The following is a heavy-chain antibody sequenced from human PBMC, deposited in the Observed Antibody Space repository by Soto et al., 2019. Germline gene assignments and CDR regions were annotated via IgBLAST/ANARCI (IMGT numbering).Heavy chain of an antibody. V-gene: IGHV5-51*01. CDR1: GYSFTSDW. CDR2: IYPGDSDT. CDR3: ARLRLSLYYYYGMDV. Sequence: GESLKISCKGSGYSFTSDWIGWVRQMPGKGLEWMGIIYPGDSDTRYSPSFQGQVTISADKSISTAYLQWSSLKASDTAMYYCARLRLSLYYYYGMDVWGQGTTVTVSS. J-gene: IGHJ6*02.